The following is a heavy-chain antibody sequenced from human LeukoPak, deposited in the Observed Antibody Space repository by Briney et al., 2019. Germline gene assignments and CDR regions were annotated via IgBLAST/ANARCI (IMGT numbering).Heavy chain of an antibody. CDR3: ATFTSGWSLGY. CDR1: GFTFSSYD. V-gene: IGHV3-23*01. CDR2: ISGSGGNT. D-gene: IGHD6-19*01. Sequence: GGSLRLSCAASGFTFSSYDMTWVRQAPGKGLEWVSTISGSGGNTYYADSVRGRFTISRDNSKNTLYMQMNSLRAEDTAVYYCATFTSGWSLGYWGQGTLVTVSS. J-gene: IGHJ4*02.